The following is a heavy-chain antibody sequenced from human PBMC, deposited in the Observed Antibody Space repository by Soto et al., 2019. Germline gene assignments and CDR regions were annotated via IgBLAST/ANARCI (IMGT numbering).Heavy chain of an antibody. CDR2: ISGGGGSA. CDR1: PFTFSNYA. J-gene: IGHJ3*01. Sequence: EVQLLESGGGLVQPGGSLRLSCAASPFTFSNYAMNWVRQAPGKGLEWVSSISGGGGSAYYADSVKGRFTISRDNSKNTLYLQMNSLRAEDTAVYYCEKEAIMIFGRGSFDVWGQGTMVTVSS. D-gene: IGHD3-3*01. CDR3: EKEAIMIFGRGSFDV. V-gene: IGHV3-23*01.